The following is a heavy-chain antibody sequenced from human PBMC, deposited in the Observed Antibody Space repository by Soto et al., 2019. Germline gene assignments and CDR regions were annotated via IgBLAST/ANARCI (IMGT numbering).Heavy chain of an antibody. Sequence: PGGSLRLSCAASGFTFSSYAMHWVRQAPGKGLEWVAVISYDGSNKYYADSVKGRFTISRDNSKNTLYLQMNSLRAEDTAVYYCARDRYYDSSGYLSKFDPWGQGTLVTVSS. CDR2: ISYDGSNK. D-gene: IGHD3-22*01. V-gene: IGHV3-30-3*01. J-gene: IGHJ5*02. CDR3: ARDRYYDSSGYLSKFDP. CDR1: GFTFSSYA.